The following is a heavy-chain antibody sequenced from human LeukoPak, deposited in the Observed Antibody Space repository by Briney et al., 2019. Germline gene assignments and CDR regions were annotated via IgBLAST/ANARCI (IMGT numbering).Heavy chain of an antibody. CDR2: ICGSGGST. CDR1: GFTFSSYA. J-gene: IGHJ4*02. D-gene: IGHD5-18*01. Sequence: PGGSLRLSCAASGFTFSSYAMSWVRQAPGKGLEWVSGICGSGGSTDYADSVKGRFTISRDNSKNTLYLQMNSLRAEDTAVYYCAKTQGGYSYGFWVDLGFDYWGQGTLVTVSS. CDR3: AKTQGGYSYGFWVDLGFDY. V-gene: IGHV3-23*01.